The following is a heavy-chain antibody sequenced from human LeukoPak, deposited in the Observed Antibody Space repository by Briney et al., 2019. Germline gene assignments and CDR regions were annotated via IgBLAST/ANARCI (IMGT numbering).Heavy chain of an antibody. CDR1: GGTFSSYA. CDR2: IIPTFGTA. J-gene: IGHJ5*02. CDR3: ARTILRYCSGGSCYPGTFNWFDP. V-gene: IGHV1-69*06. Sequence: WASVKVSCKASGGTFSSYAISWVRQAPGQGLEWMGGIIPTFGTANYAQKFQGRVTITADKSTSTAYMELSSLRSEDTAVYYCARTILRYCSGGSCYPGTFNWFDPWGQGTLVTVSS. D-gene: IGHD2-15*01.